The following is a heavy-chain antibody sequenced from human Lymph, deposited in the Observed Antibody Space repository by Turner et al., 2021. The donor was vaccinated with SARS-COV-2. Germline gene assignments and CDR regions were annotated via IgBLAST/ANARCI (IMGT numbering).Heavy chain of an antibody. CDR1: VYTLTSYD. V-gene: IGHV1-8*01. CDR2: MNPNSCNT. D-gene: IGHD2-21*02. Sequence: QVQLVQSGAEVTTTGASVMVSCKASVYTLTSYDINWVRQATGTGLEWMGLMNPNSCNTGYAKKFQGRVTMTRNTSISTAYMELISLRAEDTAVYYCARAAQVTVWFDPWGQGTLVTVSS. J-gene: IGHJ5*02. CDR3: ARAAQVTVWFDP.